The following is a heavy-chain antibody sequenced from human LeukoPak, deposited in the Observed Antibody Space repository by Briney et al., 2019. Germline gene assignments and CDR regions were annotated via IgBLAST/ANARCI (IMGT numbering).Heavy chain of an antibody. D-gene: IGHD6-13*01. CDR3: TRDMGMAAAGDY. V-gene: IGHV1-18*01. CDR1: GYTFTSYG. CDR2: ISAYNGNT. Sequence: VASVTVSCKASGYTFTSYGISWVRQAPGQGLEWMGWISAYNGNTNYAQKLQGRVTITTDTSTSTAYMELRSLRSDDTAVYYCTRDMGMAAAGDYWGQGTLVTVSS. J-gene: IGHJ4*02.